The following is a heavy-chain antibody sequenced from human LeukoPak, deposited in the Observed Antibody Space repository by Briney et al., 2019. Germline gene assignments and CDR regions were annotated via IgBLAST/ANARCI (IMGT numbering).Heavy chain of an antibody. Sequence: GGSLRLPCAASGFTFSSYAMHWVRQAPGKGLEWVAVISYDGSNKYYAASVKGRFTISRDNSKNTLYLQMNSLRAEDTAVYYCARAIYGSGSYSFDYWGQGTLVTVSS. V-gene: IGHV3-30-3*01. CDR3: ARAIYGSGSYSFDY. CDR1: GFTFSSYA. J-gene: IGHJ4*02. D-gene: IGHD3-10*01. CDR2: ISYDGSNK.